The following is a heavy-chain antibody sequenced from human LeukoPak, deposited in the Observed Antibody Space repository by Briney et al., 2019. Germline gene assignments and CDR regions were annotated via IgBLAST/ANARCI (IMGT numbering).Heavy chain of an antibody. CDR1: GGSISSGGYY. D-gene: IGHD3-22*01. CDR2: IYYSGST. J-gene: IGHJ4*02. Sequence: SETLSLTCTVSGGSISSGGYYWSWIRQHPGKGLEWIGYIYYSGSTYYNPSLKSRVTISVDTSKNQFSLKLSSVTAADTAVYYCARGGFFNYDSSGLKDVGYYFDYWGQGTLVTVSS. CDR3: ARGGFFNYDSSGLKDVGYYFDY. V-gene: IGHV4-30-4*08.